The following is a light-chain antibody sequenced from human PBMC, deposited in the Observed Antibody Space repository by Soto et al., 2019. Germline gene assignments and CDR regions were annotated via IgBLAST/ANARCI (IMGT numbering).Light chain of an antibody. Sequence: EIVLTQSPGTLSLSPGERATLSCRASQSVSSSYLAWYQQKPGQAPRLLIYGASSRATGIPDRFSGSGSETDFTLTISRLEPEDFAVYYCQQYGSLFGGGTKVEIK. CDR3: QQYGSL. CDR1: QSVSSSY. CDR2: GAS. V-gene: IGKV3-20*01. J-gene: IGKJ4*02.